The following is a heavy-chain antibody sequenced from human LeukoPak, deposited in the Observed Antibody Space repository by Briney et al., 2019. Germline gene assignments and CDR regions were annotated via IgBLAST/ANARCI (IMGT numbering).Heavy chain of an antibody. D-gene: IGHD6-13*01. J-gene: IGHJ1*01. V-gene: IGHV4-39*07. CDR3: ARDGEQDASAEYFQH. CDR2: IYYSGST. Sequence: SETLSLTCNVSGGSISSSSYYWGWIRQPPGKGLEWIGSIYYSGSTYYNPSLKSRVTISVDTSKNQFSLKLSSVTAADTAVYYCARDGEQDASAEYFQHWGQGTLVTVSS. CDR1: GGSISSSSYY.